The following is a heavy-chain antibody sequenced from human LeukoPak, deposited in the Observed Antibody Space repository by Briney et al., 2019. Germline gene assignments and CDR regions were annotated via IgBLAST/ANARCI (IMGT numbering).Heavy chain of an antibody. D-gene: IGHD1-26*01. J-gene: IGHJ4*02. CDR2: INHSGST. V-gene: IGHV4-34*01. CDR3: ARVKGRVGATKAFDY. CDR1: GGSFSGYY. Sequence: ASETLSLTCAVYGGSFSGYYWSWIRQPPGKGLEWIGEINHSGSTNYNPSLKSRVTISVDTSKNQFSLKLSSVTAADTAVYYCARVKGRVGATKAFDYWGQGTLVTVSS.